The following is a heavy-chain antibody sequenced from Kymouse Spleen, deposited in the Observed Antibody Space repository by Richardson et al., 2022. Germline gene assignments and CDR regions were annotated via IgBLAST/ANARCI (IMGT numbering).Heavy chain of an antibody. CDR1: GDSVSSNSAA. J-gene: IGHJ5*02. Sequence: QVQLQQSGPGLVKPSQTLSLTCAISGDSVSSNSAAWNWIRQSPSRGLEWLGRTYYRSKWYNDYAVSVKSRITINPDTSKNQFSLQLNSVTPEDTAVYYCARGSAYCGGDCYLPFDPWGQGTLVTVSS. CDR2: TYYRSKWYN. CDR3: ARGSAYCGGDCYLPFDP. D-gene: IGHD2-21*02. V-gene: IGHV6-1*01.